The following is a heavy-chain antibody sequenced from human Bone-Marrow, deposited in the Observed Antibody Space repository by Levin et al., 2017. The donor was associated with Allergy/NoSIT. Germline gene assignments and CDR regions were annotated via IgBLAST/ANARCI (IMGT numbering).Heavy chain of an antibody. Sequence: GGSLRLSCVASGFMFKSYFMTWVRQAPGAGLEWVATISGGGQSTFYADSVKGRFTISRENFRDTLYLQINSLRAEDTAKYYCARDRAQYDILTGYLNWGQGTQVTVSS. J-gene: IGHJ4*02. CDR1: GFMFKSYF. V-gene: IGHV3-23*01. CDR3: ARDRAQYDILTGYLN. D-gene: IGHD3-9*01. CDR2: ISGGGQST.